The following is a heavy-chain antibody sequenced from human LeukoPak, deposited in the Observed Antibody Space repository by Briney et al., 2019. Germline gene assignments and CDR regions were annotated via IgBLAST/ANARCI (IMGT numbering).Heavy chain of an antibody. J-gene: IGHJ6*02. CDR2: ISYDGSNK. Sequence: GGSLRLSCAASGFTFSSYSMNWVRQAPGKGLEWVAVISYDGSNKYYADSVKGRFTISRDNSKNTLYLQMNSLRAEDTAVYYCAKDLYSSGSRYYYYGMDVWGQGTTVTVSS. CDR1: GFTFSSYS. D-gene: IGHD6-19*01. CDR3: AKDLYSSGSRYYYYGMDV. V-gene: IGHV3-30*18.